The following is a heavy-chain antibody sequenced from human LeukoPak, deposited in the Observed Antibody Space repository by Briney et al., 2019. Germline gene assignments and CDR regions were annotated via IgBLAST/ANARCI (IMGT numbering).Heavy chain of an antibody. CDR3: ARDLAVAGRGYFDY. Sequence: SQTLSLTCAISGDSVSSNSAAWNWIRQSPSRGLEWLGRTYMRSKWYNEYAVSVESRITINPDTSKNQFSLQLNSVTPEDTAVYYCARDLAVAGRGYFDYWGQGTLVTVSS. CDR2: TYMRSKWYN. D-gene: IGHD6-19*01. CDR1: GDSVSSNSAA. V-gene: IGHV6-1*01. J-gene: IGHJ4*02.